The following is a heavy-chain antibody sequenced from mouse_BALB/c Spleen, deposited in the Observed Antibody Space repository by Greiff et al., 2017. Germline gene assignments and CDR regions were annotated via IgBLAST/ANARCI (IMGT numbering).Heavy chain of an antibody. CDR2: ISSGGSYT. J-gene: IGHJ1*01. CDR3: ARHKVSHWYFDV. V-gene: IGHV5-9-3*01. Sequence: DVKLVESGGGLVKPGGSLKLSCAASGFTFSSYAMSWVRQTPEKRLEWVATISSGGSYTYYPDSGKGRFTISRDNAKNTLYLQMSSLRSEDTAMYDCARHKVSHWYFDVWGAGTTVTVSA. CDR1: GFTFSSYA.